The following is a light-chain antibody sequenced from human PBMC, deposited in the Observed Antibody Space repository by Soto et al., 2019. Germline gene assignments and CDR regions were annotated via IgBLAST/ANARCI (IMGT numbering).Light chain of an antibody. CDR1: QSVSSSY. CDR2: GAS. V-gene: IGKV3-20*01. J-gene: IGKJ1*01. Sequence: EIVLTQSPGTLSLSPGDRATLSCRASQSVSSSYLAWYQQKPGQAPRLLIYGASIRATGIPDRFSGSGSGTDFTLTIRRLEPEDVAMYFCHQYGSSPRTFGQGTKVEIK. CDR3: HQYGSSPRT.